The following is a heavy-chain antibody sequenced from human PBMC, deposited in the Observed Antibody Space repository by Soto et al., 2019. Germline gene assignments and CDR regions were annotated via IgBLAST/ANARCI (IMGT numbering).Heavy chain of an antibody. D-gene: IGHD2-21*01. J-gene: IGHJ3*02. V-gene: IGHV4-30-2*01. Sequence: QMHLQESGSGLVKPSQTLSLTCAVSGGSLSSSAYSWSWIRQPPGKGLEWIGFIYQSGSTYYNPALKSRVTMSLDRPKNQFSLKLSSLTAADTAVYYCARELRFYDSDGVCWDDAFDIWGQGTMVTVSS. CDR1: GGSLSSSAYS. CDR3: ARELRFYDSDGVCWDDAFDI. CDR2: IYQSGST.